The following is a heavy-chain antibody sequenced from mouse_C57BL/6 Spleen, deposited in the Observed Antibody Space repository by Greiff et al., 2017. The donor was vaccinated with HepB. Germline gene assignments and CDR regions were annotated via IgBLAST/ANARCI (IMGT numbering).Heavy chain of an antibody. Sequence: EVQLQQSGAELVRPGASVKLSCTASGFNIKDDYMHWVKQRPEQGLEWIGWIDPENGDTEYASKFQGKATITADTSSNTAYLPLSSLTSEDTAVYYCTTPPTASFCRRGYYFDYWGQGTTLTVSS. CDR1: GFNIKDDY. J-gene: IGHJ2*01. CDR3: TTPPTASFCRRGYYFDY. D-gene: IGHD6-1*01. CDR2: IDPENGDT. V-gene: IGHV14-4*01.